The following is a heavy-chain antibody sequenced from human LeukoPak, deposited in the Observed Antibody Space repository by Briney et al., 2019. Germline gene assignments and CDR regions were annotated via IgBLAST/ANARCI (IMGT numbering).Heavy chain of an antibody. Sequence: GGSLRLSCAASGFTFSSYGMSWVRQAPGKGLEWVSGIRAGGDNTYYADSVKGRFTISRDNSKNTLYLQMNSLRAEDTAVYYCAKGMVRGVILKGFDYWGQGTLVIASS. J-gene: IGHJ4*02. CDR2: IRAGGDNT. V-gene: IGHV3-23*01. CDR1: GFTFSSYG. CDR3: AKGMVRGVILKGFDY. D-gene: IGHD3-10*01.